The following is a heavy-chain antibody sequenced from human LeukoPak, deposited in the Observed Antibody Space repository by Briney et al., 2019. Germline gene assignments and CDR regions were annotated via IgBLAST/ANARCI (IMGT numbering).Heavy chain of an antibody. J-gene: IGHJ3*02. CDR1: GFTFSSYD. V-gene: IGHV3-13*05. D-gene: IGHD3-10*01. CDR3: ARSSGSSPDDAFDI. Sequence: PGGSLRLSCAASGFTFSSYDMHWVRQATGKDLEWVSAIGTAGDPYYPGSVKGRFTISRENAKNSLYLQMNSLRAGDTAVYYCARSSGSSPDDAFDIWGQGTMVTVSS. CDR2: IGTAGDP.